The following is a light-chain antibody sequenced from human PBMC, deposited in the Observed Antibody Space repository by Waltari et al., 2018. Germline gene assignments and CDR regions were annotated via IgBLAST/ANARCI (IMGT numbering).Light chain of an antibody. CDR3: YSYAGSYTWV. CDR1: SSDVGNYDS. Sequence: QSALTQPRSVSGSPGQSVTISCPGTSSDVGNYDSVSWYQQHPGKPPKLMIYDVTKRPSGVPDRFSGSKSGNTASLTISGLQAEDEADYYCYSYAGSYTWVFGGGTKLTVL. CDR2: DVT. V-gene: IGLV2-11*01. J-gene: IGLJ3*02.